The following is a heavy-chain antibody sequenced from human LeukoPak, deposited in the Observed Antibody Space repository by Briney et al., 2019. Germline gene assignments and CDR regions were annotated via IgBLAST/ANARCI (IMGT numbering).Heavy chain of an antibody. Sequence: AETLSLTCTVSGGSISSSSYYWGWMRPPPGKGLEGRGSIYYSESTYYHPSLNRRVNICVDTTKNLFSLNLSSVTDANTGLYSCARDGSYGSSGYYLNNFDSWGQGTLVTVSS. CDR1: GGSISSSSYY. CDR2: IYYSEST. D-gene: IGHD3-22*01. CDR3: ARDGSYGSSGYYLNNFDS. J-gene: IGHJ5*01. V-gene: IGHV4-39*02.